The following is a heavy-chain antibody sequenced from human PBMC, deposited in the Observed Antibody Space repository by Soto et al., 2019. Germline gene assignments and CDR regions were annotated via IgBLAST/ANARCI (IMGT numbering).Heavy chain of an antibody. CDR1: GFPFNGSA. Sequence: EVQLVESGGGLVHPGGSLKLSCAVSGFPFNGSAMHWVRQASGKGLEWVGRIRSKPNNYTTAYAAKLKGRFTISRDDAKNTAYHHRNSLKTGYTAVCCRAGDFCYNMALLGQGTAFTVSS. CDR2: IRSKPNNYTT. CDR3: AGDFCYNMAL. J-gene: IGHJ6*02. V-gene: IGHV3-73*02. D-gene: IGHD7-27*01.